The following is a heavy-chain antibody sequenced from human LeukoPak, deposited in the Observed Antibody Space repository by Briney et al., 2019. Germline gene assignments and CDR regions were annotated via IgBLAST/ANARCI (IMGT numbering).Heavy chain of an antibody. V-gene: IGHV3-7*01. CDR2: IKRDGSEK. CDR3: EGSAGY. Sequence: GGSLRLSCAASGFTFSNSWMSWVRQPPGKGREWVAHIKRDGSEKHYVDSVKGRFTISRDNAKSSLFLQMNSLRAEDTAVYYCEGSAGYWGQGTLVTVSS. CDR1: GFTFSNSW. J-gene: IGHJ4*02.